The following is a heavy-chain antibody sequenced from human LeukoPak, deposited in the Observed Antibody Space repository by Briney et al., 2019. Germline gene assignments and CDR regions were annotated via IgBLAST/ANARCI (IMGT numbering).Heavy chain of an antibody. V-gene: IGHV3-7*01. CDR3: ARERHSGSYDSAFDI. J-gene: IGHJ3*02. D-gene: IGHD1-26*01. CDR1: GFTFSSYW. CDR2: IKQDGSEK. Sequence: PGGSLRLSCAASGFTFSSYWMNWVRQAPGKGLEWVANIKQDGSEKYYVDSVKGRFTISRDNAKNSLYLQMNSLRAEDTAVYYCARERHSGSYDSAFDIWGQGTMVTVSS.